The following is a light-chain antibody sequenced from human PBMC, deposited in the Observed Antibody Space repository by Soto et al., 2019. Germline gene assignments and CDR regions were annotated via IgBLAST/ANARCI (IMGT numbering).Light chain of an antibody. V-gene: IGLV2-11*01. CDR1: SSDVGGYNY. CDR2: DVS. CDR3: CSYAGRGTLV. J-gene: IGLJ2*01. Sequence: QSVLTQPRSVSGSPGQSVTISCTGTSSDVGGYNYVSWYQHHPGKAPKLMIYDVSKRPSGVPDRFSGSKSGNTASLTISGLRAEAEADSYCCSYAGRGTLVFGGGTKVTVL.